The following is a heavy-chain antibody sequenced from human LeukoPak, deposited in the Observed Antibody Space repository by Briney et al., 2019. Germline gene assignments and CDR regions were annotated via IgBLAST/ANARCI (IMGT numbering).Heavy chain of an antibody. Sequence: VASVKVSCKASGYTFSSYDISWVRQAPGQGLEWMGWISVYNGNTNYAQKAQGRVTMTTDTSTSTAYMELRSLRSDDTAVYYCARVSVDTAMVTEAFDIWGQGTMVTVSS. CDR3: ARVSVDTAMVTEAFDI. CDR2: ISVYNGNT. J-gene: IGHJ3*02. CDR1: GYTFSSYD. V-gene: IGHV1-18*01. D-gene: IGHD5-18*01.